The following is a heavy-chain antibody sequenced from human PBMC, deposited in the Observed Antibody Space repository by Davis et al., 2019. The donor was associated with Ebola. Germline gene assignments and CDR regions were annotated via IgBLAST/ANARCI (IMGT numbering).Heavy chain of an antibody. D-gene: IGHD3-3*01. J-gene: IGHJ6*02. CDR1: GGSFSGYY. Sequence: PGGSLRLSCAVYGGSFSGYYWSWIRQPPGKGLEWIGEINHSGSTNYNPSLKSRVTISVDTSKNQFSLKLSSVTAADTAVYYCARTPRIGVATTSGGMDVWGQGTTVTVSS. CDR3: ARTPRIGVATTSGGMDV. CDR2: INHSGST. V-gene: IGHV4-34*01.